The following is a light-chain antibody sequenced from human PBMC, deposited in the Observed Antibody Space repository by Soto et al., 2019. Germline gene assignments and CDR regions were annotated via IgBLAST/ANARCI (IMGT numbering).Light chain of an antibody. CDR2: DIS. V-gene: IGKV3-11*01. CDR3: QQRIWPRIT. Sequence: EIVLTQSPATLSLSPGETATLSCRASQTISRHLAWYQRKPGQAPRLLIYDISYGDTGVPARFSGSGSGTDFTLTISSLEPEDSAVYYCQQRIWPRITFGQGTRLEIK. CDR1: QTISRH. J-gene: IGKJ2*01.